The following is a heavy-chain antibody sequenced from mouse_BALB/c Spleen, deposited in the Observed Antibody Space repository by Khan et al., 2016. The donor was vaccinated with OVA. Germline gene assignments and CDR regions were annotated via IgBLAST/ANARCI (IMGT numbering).Heavy chain of an antibody. V-gene: IGHV3-8*02. D-gene: IGHD1-2*01. J-gene: IGHJ3*01. Sequence: EVQLLESGPSLVKPSQTLSLTCSVTGDSITSGYWSWIRKFPGNKLEYMGSMSYTGCTAYYPALKSRLATTRHTSTNQYYLQLNSVTTEDTATYDGARSTYGYAFDYWGQGTLVTVSA. CDR3: ARSTYGYAFDY. CDR2: MSYTGCT. CDR1: GDSITSGY.